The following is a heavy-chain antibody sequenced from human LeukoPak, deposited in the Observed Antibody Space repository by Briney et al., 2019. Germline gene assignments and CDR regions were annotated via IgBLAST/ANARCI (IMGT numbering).Heavy chain of an antibody. CDR2: MDGTGST. D-gene: IGHD5-18*01. V-gene: IGHV3-66*01. CDR3: ARRERLGYSYGRGTLDI. CDR1: GILVSSNY. Sequence: GGSLRLSCVASGILVSSNYMSWVRQAPGRGWEGVSFMDGTGSTYYAGYVKGRFTISRDNSRNTLYLQMNSLRVEDTAVYYCARRERLGYSYGRGTLDIWGQGTMVTVSS. J-gene: IGHJ3*02.